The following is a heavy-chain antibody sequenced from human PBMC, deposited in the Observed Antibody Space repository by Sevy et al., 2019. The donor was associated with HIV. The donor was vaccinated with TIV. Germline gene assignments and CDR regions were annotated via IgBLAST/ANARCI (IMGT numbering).Heavy chain of an antibody. V-gene: IGHV3-23*01. CDR2: ISGSGVST. CDR3: AKDVRYDSSGYFDY. D-gene: IGHD3-22*01. CDR1: RFTLGSYA. Sequence: GGSLRLSCTASRFTLGSYAMSWVRQAPGKGLEWVSAISGSGVSTYYADSVKGRFTISRDNSKKTLYLQMNSLRAEDTAVYYCAKDVRYDSSGYFDYWGQGILVTVSS. J-gene: IGHJ4*02.